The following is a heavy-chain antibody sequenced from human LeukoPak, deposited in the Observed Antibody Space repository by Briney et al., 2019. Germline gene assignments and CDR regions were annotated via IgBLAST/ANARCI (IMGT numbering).Heavy chain of an antibody. CDR3: VRDPSYGSSWYYYMDV. Sequence: GGSLRLSCAASEFTFVRYAMNWVRQAPGKGLEWVSYISSSSFKIGCADSVKGRFTISRDNSKNSLYLQMDSLRVEDTAVYYCVRDPSYGSSWYYYMDVWGKGTTVTVSS. D-gene: IGHD6-13*01. J-gene: IGHJ6*03. CDR1: EFTFVRYA. V-gene: IGHV3-48*04. CDR2: ISSSSFKI.